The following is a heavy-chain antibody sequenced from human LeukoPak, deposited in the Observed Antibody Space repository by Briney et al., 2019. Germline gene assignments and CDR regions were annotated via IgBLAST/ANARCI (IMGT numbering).Heavy chain of an antibody. V-gene: IGHV3-30-3*01. CDR3: ARDWAVAGINYPGVY. CDR2: RSYDGSNK. Sequence: GGSLRLSCSASGFTFSTYAMHWVRQAPGRGLEWVAIRSYDGSNKYYADSVKGRFTISRDNSKNTLYLQMNSLRAEDTAVYYCARDWAVAGINYPGVYWGQGTLVTVSS. D-gene: IGHD6-19*01. CDR1: GFTFSTYA. J-gene: IGHJ4*02.